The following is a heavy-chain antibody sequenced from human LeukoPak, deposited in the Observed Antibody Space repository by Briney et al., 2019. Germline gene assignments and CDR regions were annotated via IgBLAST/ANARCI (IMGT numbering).Heavy chain of an antibody. J-gene: IGHJ3*02. CDR2: ISSDENNK. CDR1: GFTFSSYV. V-gene: IGHV3-30*03. CDR3: ASPVHGTDAFDI. Sequence: PGRSLRLSCAASGFTFSSYVMHWVRQAPGKGLEWVALISSDENNKYHADSVKGRFTISRDNAKNSLYLQMNSLRAEDTALYYCASPVHGTDAFDIWGQGTMVTVSS.